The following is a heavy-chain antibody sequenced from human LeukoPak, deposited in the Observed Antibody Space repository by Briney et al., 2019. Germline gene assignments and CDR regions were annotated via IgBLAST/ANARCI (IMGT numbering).Heavy chain of an antibody. D-gene: IGHD2-2*01. CDR1: GGSISSGGYY. V-gene: IGHV4-30-2*01. CDR2: INHSGST. Sequence: PSQTLSLTCTVSGGSISSGGYYWSWIRQPPGKGLEWIGEINHSGSTNYNPSLKSRVTISVDTSKNQFSLKLSSVTAADTAVYYCARGYRVFNPYCSSTSCYAFAYYFDYWGQGTLVTVSS. CDR3: ARGYRVFNPYCSSTSCYAFAYYFDY. J-gene: IGHJ4*02.